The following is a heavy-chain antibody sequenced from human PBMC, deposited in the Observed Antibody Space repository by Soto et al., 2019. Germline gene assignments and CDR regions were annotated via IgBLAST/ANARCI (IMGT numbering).Heavy chain of an antibody. CDR1: GGSISSYY. CDR2: IYYSGST. D-gene: IGHD6-13*01. J-gene: IGHJ6*02. V-gene: IGHV4-59*01. CDR3: ARGVSVAGIGYGMDV. Sequence: SETLSLTCTVSGGSISSYYWSWIRQPPGKGLEWIGYIYYSGSTNYNPSLKSRVTISVDTSKNQFSLKLSSVTAADTAVYYCARGVSVAGIGYGMDVWGQGTTVTVSS.